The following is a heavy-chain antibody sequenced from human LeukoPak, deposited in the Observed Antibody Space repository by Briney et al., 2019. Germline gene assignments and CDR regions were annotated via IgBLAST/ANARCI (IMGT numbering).Heavy chain of an antibody. D-gene: IGHD3-3*01. CDR1: GYTFTSYD. J-gene: IGHJ5*02. CDR2: INPNSGGT. Sequence: GASVKVSCKASGYTFTSYDINWVRQATGQGLEWMGWINPNSGGTNYAQKFQGRVTMTRDTSISTAYMELSRLRSDDTAVYYCARDVTIFGVVPWGQGTLVTVSS. V-gene: IGHV1-2*02. CDR3: ARDVTIFGVVP.